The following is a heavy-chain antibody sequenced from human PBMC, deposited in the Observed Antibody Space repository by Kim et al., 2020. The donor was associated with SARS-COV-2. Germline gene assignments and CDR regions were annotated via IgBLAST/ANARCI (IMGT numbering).Heavy chain of an antibody. CDR3: ARHGPNVYYDILTGIPKAPFDY. CDR1: GGSISSSSYY. D-gene: IGHD3-9*01. Sequence: SETLSLTCTVSGGSISSSSYYWGWIRQPPGKGLEWIGSIYYSGSTYYNPSLKSRVTISVDTSKNQFSLKLSSVTAADTAVYYCARHGPNVYYDILTGIPKAPFDYWGQGILVTVSS. J-gene: IGHJ4*02. V-gene: IGHV4-39*01. CDR2: IYYSGST.